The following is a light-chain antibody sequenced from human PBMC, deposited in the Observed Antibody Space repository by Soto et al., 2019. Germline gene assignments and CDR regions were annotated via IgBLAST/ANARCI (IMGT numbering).Light chain of an antibody. CDR3: QQGHNWPLT. Sequence: EIVMTQSPATLSLSPGERAALSCRASQSINSELAWYQQKPGQPPRLLIYGASTRATGVPARFTGSESGSEFPLTISGLQYEDFAVYYCQQGHNWPLTFGQGTRLEI. V-gene: IGKV3-15*01. CDR1: QSINSE. J-gene: IGKJ2*01. CDR2: GAS.